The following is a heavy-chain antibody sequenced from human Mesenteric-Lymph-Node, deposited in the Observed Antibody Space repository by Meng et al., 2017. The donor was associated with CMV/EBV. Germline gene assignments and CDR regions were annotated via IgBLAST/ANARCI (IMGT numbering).Heavy chain of an antibody. CDR3: ANYYDSGPYYFDY. J-gene: IGHJ4*02. D-gene: IGHD3-10*01. V-gene: IGHV1-69*10. CDR2: IIPMHGIA. Sequence: SVKVSCKASGGSYAITWVRQAPGQGLEWMGGIIPMHGIANYAQKFQGGLMISADKSTSTAYMELSSLRSEDTAVYYCANYYDSGPYYFDYWGQGTLVTVSS. CDR1: GGSYA.